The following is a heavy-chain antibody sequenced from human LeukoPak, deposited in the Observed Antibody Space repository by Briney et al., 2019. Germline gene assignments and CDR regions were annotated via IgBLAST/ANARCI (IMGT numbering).Heavy chain of an antibody. CDR2: VYYSGNT. CDR3: ARDRGSRGMDV. Sequence: SQTLSLTCSVSGGSISSCVYYWTWIRQHPGSVLEWIGFVYYSGNTYYNPSLKSRVTISVDTSKNQFSLKVSSMTAADTAVYYCARDRGSRGMDVWGQGTTVTVSS. J-gene: IGHJ6*02. CDR1: GGSISSCVYY. D-gene: IGHD1-1*01. V-gene: IGHV4-31*03.